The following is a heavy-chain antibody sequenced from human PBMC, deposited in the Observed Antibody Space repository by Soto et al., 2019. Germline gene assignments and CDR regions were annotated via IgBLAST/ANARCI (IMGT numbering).Heavy chain of an antibody. D-gene: IGHD3-16*02. V-gene: IGHV3-30-3*01. CDR1: GFTFSSYA. CDR3: ARGDAPGGVIAKYYFDY. CDR2: ISYDGSNK. Sequence: QVQLVESGGGVVQPGRSLRLSCAASGFTFSSYAMHWVRQAPGKGLEWVAVISYDGSNKYYADSVKGRFTISRDNSKNTLYLQMNSLRAEDTAVYYCARGDAPGGVIAKYYFDYWGQGTLVTVSS. J-gene: IGHJ4*02.